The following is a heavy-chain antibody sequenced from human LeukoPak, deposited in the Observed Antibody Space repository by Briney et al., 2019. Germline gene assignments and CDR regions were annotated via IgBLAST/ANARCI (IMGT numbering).Heavy chain of an antibody. J-gene: IGHJ4*02. CDR1: GFTFSTYT. CDR3: ARDGDIVVVPADLDY. D-gene: IGHD2-2*01. Sequence: PGGSLRLSCAASGFTFSTYTMNWVRQAPGKGLEWVSSISSSSSYIYYADSVKGRFTISRDNAKNSVYLQMNSLRVEDTAVYYCARDGDIVVVPADLDYWGQGTLVTVSS. V-gene: IGHV3-21*01. CDR2: ISSSSSYI.